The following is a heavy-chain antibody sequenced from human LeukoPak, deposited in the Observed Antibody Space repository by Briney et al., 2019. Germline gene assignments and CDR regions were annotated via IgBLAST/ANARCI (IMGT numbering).Heavy chain of an antibody. J-gene: IGHJ4*02. CDR2: ISSSSRTI. Sequence: GGSLRLSCAASGFTFSSYSMNWVRQAPGKGLEWISYISSSSRTIYYADSVKGRFTISRDNAKNSLFLQMNSLRAEDTAVYYCARSNYYDSSGYPSFDYWGQGTLVTVSS. D-gene: IGHD3-22*01. V-gene: IGHV3-48*04. CDR3: ARSNYYDSSGYPSFDY. CDR1: GFTFSSYS.